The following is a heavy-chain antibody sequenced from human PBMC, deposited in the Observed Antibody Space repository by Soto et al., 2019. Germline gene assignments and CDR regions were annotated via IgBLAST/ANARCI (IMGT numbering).Heavy chain of an antibody. CDR2: IYPGDSDT. CDR3: ARAPSAWSARGYYYGMDV. Sequence: GESLKISCKVSGYSFTSYWIGWVRQMPGKGLEWMGIIYPGDSDTRYSPSFQGQVTISADKSISTAYLQWSSLKASDTAMYYCARAPSAWSARGYYYGMDVWGQGTTVTVSS. J-gene: IGHJ6*02. V-gene: IGHV5-51*01. D-gene: IGHD2-15*01. CDR1: GYSFTSYW.